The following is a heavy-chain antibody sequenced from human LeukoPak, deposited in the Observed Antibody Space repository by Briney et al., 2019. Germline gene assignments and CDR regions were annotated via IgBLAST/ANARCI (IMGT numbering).Heavy chain of an antibody. D-gene: IGHD2-15*01. CDR2: IYTSGST. Sequence: SETLSLTRTVSGGSISSYYWSWIRQPPGKGRGWIGYIYTSGSTNYNPSLKSRVTISVDTSKNQFSLKLSSVTAADTAVYYCARHSPTPADAFDIWGQGTMVTVSS. J-gene: IGHJ3*02. CDR1: GGSISSYY. V-gene: IGHV4-4*09. CDR3: ARHSPTPADAFDI.